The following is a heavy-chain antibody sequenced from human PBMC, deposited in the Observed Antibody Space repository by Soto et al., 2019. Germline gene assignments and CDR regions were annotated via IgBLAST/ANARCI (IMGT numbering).Heavy chain of an antibody. J-gene: IGHJ6*02. D-gene: IGHD6-13*01. Sequence: VPLVQSAAAVKKPGSSVTVSCQASGGTFSSSALSWVRQAPGQGLEWMGGILRIFSTANSAQKFQGRVTITADAATSTADMELSSLRSEDTAVYYCARGSPIARMDVWGQGTTVTVS. CDR1: GGTFSSSA. V-gene: IGHV1-69*01. CDR3: ARGSPIARMDV. CDR2: ILRIFSTA.